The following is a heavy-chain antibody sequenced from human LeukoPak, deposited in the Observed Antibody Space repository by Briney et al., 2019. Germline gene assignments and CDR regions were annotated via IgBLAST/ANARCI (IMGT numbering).Heavy chain of an antibody. Sequence: PGGSLRLSCAASGFTFSSYAMSWVRQAPGKGLEWVSAISGSGGSTYYADSVKGRFTISRDNSKNTLYPQMNSLRAEDTAVYYCAKDLGMVRGVSYFDYWGQGTLVTVSS. CDR2: ISGSGGST. CDR3: AKDLGMVRGVSYFDY. D-gene: IGHD3-10*01. J-gene: IGHJ4*02. V-gene: IGHV3-23*01. CDR1: GFTFSSYA.